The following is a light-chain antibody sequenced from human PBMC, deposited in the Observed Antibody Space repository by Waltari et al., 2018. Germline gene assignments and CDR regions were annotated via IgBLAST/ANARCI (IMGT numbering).Light chain of an antibody. Sequence: DIQMTQSPSTLSASVGHRVTITCRASQSISDWLAWYQQKPGKAPKLLIYKASSLQSGVPSRFSGSGSGTEFTLTISSLQPDDFATYYCQQYDGFWTFGQGTKVDIK. CDR3: QQYDGFWT. J-gene: IGKJ1*01. CDR2: KAS. CDR1: QSISDW. V-gene: IGKV1-5*03.